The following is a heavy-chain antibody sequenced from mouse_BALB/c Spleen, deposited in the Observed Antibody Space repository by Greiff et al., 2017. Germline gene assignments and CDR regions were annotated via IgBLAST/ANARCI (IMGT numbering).Heavy chain of an antibody. J-gene: IGHJ2*01. CDR1: GFTFSSYA. Sequence: EVQLVESGGGLVKPGGSLKLSCAASGFTFSSYAMSWVRQTPEKRLEWVASISSGGSTYYPDSVKGRFTISRDNARNILYLQMSSLRSEDTAMYYCAREIYYYGSSYFDYWGQGTTLTVSS. V-gene: IGHV5-6-5*01. D-gene: IGHD1-1*01. CDR2: ISSGGST. CDR3: AREIYYYGSSYFDY.